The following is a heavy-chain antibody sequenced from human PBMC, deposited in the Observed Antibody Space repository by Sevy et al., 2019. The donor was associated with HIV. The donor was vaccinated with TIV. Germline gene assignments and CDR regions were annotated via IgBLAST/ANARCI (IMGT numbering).Heavy chain of an antibody. D-gene: IGHD6-13*01. V-gene: IGHV1-18*01. CDR1: GYTFTSYG. J-gene: IGHJ4*02. CDR2: ISAYNGNT. CDR3: ARDTPLNLYSSSWYSGGGFDY. Sequence: ASVKVSCKASGYTFTSYGISWVRQAPGQGLEWMGWISAYNGNTNYAQKLQGRVTMTTDTSTSTAYMELRSLRPDDTAVYYCARDTPLNLYSSSWYSGGGFDYWGQGTLVTVSS.